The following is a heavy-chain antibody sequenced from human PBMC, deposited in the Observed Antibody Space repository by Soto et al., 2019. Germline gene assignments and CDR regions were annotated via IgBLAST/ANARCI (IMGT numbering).Heavy chain of an antibody. CDR3: TTDRSDTAMVMDWFDP. J-gene: IGHJ5*02. V-gene: IGHV3-15*01. CDR1: GFTFSNAW. Sequence: GGSLRLSCAASGFTFSNAWMSWVRQAPGKGLEWVGRIKSKTDGGTTDYAAPVKGRFTISRDDSKNTLYLQMNSLKTEDTAVYYCTTDRSDTAMVMDWFDPWGQGTLVTVSS. D-gene: IGHD5-18*01. CDR2: IKSKTDGGTT.